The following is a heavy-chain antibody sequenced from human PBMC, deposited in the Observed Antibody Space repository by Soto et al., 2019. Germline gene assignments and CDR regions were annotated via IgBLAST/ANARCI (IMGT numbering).Heavy chain of an antibody. V-gene: IGHV4-4*02. CDR2: IYHSGST. CDR1: GGSISSSNW. D-gene: IGHD3-10*01. J-gene: IGHJ6*02. Sequence: PSETLSLTCAVSGGSISSSNWWSWVRQPPGKGLEWIGEIYHSGSTNYNPSLKSRVTISVDKSKNQFSLKLSSVTAADTAVYYCARAPRRFGELALYYYYGMDVWGQGTAVTVSS. CDR3: ARAPRRFGELALYYYYGMDV.